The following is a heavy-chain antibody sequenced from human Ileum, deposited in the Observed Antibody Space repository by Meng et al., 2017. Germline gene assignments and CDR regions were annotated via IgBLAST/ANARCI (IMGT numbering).Heavy chain of an antibody. CDR3: SRTSYYDNSGYYPG. Sequence: QVPPQQGGAVLLKPSETLSPTCGVYGGSFSGYYWSWIRQPPGKGLEWIGEINHSGSTNYNPSLKSRVTISVDTSKNQFSLKLSSVTAADTAVYYCSRTSYYDNSGYYPGWGQGTLVTVSS. D-gene: IGHD3-22*01. V-gene: IGHV4-34*01. CDR2: INHSGST. CDR1: GGSFSGYY. J-gene: IGHJ4*02.